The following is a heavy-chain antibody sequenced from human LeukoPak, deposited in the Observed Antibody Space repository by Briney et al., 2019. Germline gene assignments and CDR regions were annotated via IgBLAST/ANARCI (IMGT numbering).Heavy chain of an antibody. CDR1: GYTFSTYP. CDR3: ARERIDDCSSTSCYRDYYCGMDV. J-gene: IGHJ6*02. D-gene: IGHD2-2*02. Sequence: ASVKVSCKASGYTFSTYPMNWVRQAPGQGLEWMGIINPSGGSTSYAQKFQGRVTMTRDTSTSTVYMELSSLRSEDTAVYYCARERIDDCSSTSCYRDYYCGMDVWGQGTTVTVSS. V-gene: IGHV1-46*01. CDR2: INPSGGST.